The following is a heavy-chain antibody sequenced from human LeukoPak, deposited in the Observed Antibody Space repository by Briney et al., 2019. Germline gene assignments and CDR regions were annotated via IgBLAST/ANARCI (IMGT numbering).Heavy chain of an antibody. Sequence: GGSLRLSCAASGFTFSSYAMSWVRQAPGKGLEWVSAISEGGDTYYADSVKGRFTISRDNSKNTLSLQMNSLRAENTAVYYCARRGFGENYFDYWGQGTLVIVSS. J-gene: IGHJ4*02. CDR1: GFTFSSYA. D-gene: IGHD3-10*01. CDR2: ISEGGDT. CDR3: ARRGFGENYFDY. V-gene: IGHV3-23*01.